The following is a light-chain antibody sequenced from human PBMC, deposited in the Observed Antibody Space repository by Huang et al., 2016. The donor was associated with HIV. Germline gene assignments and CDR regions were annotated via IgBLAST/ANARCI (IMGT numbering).Light chain of an antibody. CDR2: GAS. V-gene: IGKV3-15*01. CDR3: QQYNSWPPLFT. CDR1: QSVSTN. Sequence: EVLLTQSPATLSVSPGERATLSCRASQSVSTNLDWYQQKPGQAPRLLIYGASTRATVVPARFSGSGSGTEFTLTISSLQSEDSAVYYCQQYNSWPPLFTFGPGTKVDIK. J-gene: IGKJ3*01.